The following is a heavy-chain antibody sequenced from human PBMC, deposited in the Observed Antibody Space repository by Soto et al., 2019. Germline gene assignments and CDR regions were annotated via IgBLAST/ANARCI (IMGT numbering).Heavy chain of an antibody. CDR1: GFTFISFW. J-gene: IGHJ4*02. CDR3: SRSLDS. CDR2: INPDGSEK. V-gene: IGHV3-7*01. Sequence: GGSLRLSCAASGFTFISFWMDWVRQAPGKGLEWVANINPDGSEKHYVDSVKGRFTISRDNAKNSLYLQMSRLTAEDSALYYCSRSLDSWGQGTRVTVSS.